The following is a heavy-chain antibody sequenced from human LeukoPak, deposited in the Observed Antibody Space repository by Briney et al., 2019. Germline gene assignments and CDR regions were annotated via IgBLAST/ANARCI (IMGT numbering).Heavy chain of an antibody. CDR2: IFHAGNT. CDR1: GYSITSGHY. Sequence: SETLSLTCTVSGYSITSGHYWGWIRQSPGKGLEWIGSIFHAGNTYYNPSLKTRVTMSVDTSKNQFSLKLSSVTAADTAVYYCARVNILTGYSRFDPWGQGTLVTVSS. CDR3: ARVNILTGYSRFDP. D-gene: IGHD3-9*01. J-gene: IGHJ5*02. V-gene: IGHV4-38-2*02.